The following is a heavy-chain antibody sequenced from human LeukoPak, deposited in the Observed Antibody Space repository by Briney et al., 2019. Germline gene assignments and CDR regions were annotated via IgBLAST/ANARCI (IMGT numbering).Heavy chain of an antibody. D-gene: IGHD6-13*01. CDR3: ARHVPGRYSSLYNWFDP. J-gene: IGHJ5*02. V-gene: IGHV4-61*02. Sequence: SETLSLTCTVSGGSISSGSYYWSWIRQPAGKGLEWIGRIYTSGSTNYNPSLKSRVTISVDTSKNQFSLKLSSVTAADTAVYYCARHVPGRYSSLYNWFDPWGQGTLVTVSS. CDR1: GGSISSGSYY. CDR2: IYTSGST.